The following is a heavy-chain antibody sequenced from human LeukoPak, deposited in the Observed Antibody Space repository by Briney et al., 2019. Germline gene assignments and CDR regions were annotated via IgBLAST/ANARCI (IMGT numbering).Heavy chain of an antibody. Sequence: SSVTVSCMASGGSFSSYSISWVRQAPAQGHEWMGRIIAILGRANYAQQFQGRVTSTADKSPSTAYMALSRLNCEHTAVHYCARESVRVATIMGYFDYWGQGTLVTVSS. D-gene: IGHD5-12*01. CDR3: ARESVRVATIMGYFDY. V-gene: IGHV1-69*04. CDR1: GGSFSSYS. CDR2: IIAILGRA. J-gene: IGHJ4*02.